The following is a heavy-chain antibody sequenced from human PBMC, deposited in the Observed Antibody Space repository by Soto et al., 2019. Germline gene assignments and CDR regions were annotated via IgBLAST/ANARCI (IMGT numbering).Heavy chain of an antibody. J-gene: IGHJ5*02. CDR3: EKDPGGSGRGGGWFAP. CDR1: GFIISSKY. CDR2: ISSAGDA. D-gene: IGHD6-19*01. Sequence: EVQLVESGGGLVQPGGSLRLSCAASGFIISSKYLNWVRQAPGRGLEWVSVISSAGDAYYADSVKGRFTIFRDTPKHTLYLQLDSLRPEDTALYYCEKDPGGSGRGGGWFAPWGQGTLVTVSS. V-gene: IGHV3-66*01.